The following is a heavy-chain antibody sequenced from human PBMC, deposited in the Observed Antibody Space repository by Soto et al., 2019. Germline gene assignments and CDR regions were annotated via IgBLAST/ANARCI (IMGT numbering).Heavy chain of an antibody. D-gene: IGHD2-21*01. CDR1: GGSFRTYA. J-gene: IGHJ2*01. CDR3: ARVGPPSPSVIWFFDL. CDR2: IIPMLASP. Sequence: QGQLVQSGAEVKKPGSSVKVSCKASGGSFRTYAINWVRQAPGQGLEWMGGIIPMLASPTYAQKFQGILTITADETTTTVYIELSSLTSEDRAVYYCARVGPPSPSVIWFFDLWGRGTLVTFSS. V-gene: IGHV1-69*01.